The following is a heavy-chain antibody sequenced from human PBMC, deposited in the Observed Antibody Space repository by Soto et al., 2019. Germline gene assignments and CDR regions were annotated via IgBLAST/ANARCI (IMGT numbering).Heavy chain of an antibody. CDR2: ISAYNGNT. Sequence: ASVKVSCKASGYTFTSYGISWVRQAPGQGLEWMGWISAYNGNTNYAQKLQGRVTMTTDTPTSTAYMELRSLRSDDTAVYYCARLKSYELLWFGPDYWGQGTLVTVS. CDR3: ARLKSYELLWFGPDY. J-gene: IGHJ4*02. V-gene: IGHV1-18*04. D-gene: IGHD3-10*01. CDR1: GYTFTSYG.